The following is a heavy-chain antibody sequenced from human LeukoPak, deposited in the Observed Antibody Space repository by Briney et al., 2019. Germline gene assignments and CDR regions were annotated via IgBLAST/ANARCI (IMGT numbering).Heavy chain of an antibody. D-gene: IGHD3-3*01. V-gene: IGHV4-34*01. CDR3: ARGIVDYDFWSGYYTSFDY. CDR1: GGSFSGYY. J-gene: IGHJ4*02. CDR2: INHSGST. Sequence: SETLSLTCAVYGGSFSGYYWSWIRQPPGKGLEWIGEINHSGSTNCNPSLKSRVTISVDTSKNQFSLKLSSVTAADTAVYYCARGIVDYDFWSGYYTSFDYWGQGTLVTVSS.